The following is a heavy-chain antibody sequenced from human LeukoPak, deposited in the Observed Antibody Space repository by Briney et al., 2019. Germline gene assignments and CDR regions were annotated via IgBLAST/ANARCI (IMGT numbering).Heavy chain of an antibody. Sequence: SETLSLTCAVYGGSFSGYYWSWIRQPPGKGLEWTGEINHSGSTNYNPSLKSRVTISVDTSKNQFSLKLSSVTAADTAVYYCATRIAVAGTGDYWGQGTLVTVSS. J-gene: IGHJ4*02. V-gene: IGHV4-34*01. CDR3: ATRIAVAGTGDY. D-gene: IGHD6-19*01. CDR2: INHSGST. CDR1: GGSFSGYY.